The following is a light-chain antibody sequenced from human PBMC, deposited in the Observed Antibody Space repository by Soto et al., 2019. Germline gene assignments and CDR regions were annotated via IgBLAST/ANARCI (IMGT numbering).Light chain of an antibody. CDR1: QSDSRY. CDR2: DAS. Sequence: EIVLTQSPATLSLSPGERATLSCRASQSDSRYLAWYQQRPGQAPRLLIYDASNRATGVPARFSGSGSGADFTLTIRSLEPEDFVVYFCQQRTNWPLTFGGGTKVEIK. V-gene: IGKV3-11*01. J-gene: IGKJ4*01. CDR3: QQRTNWPLT.